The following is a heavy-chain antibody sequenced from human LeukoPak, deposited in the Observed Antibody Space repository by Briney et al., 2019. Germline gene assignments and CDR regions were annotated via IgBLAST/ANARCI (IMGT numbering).Heavy chain of an antibody. D-gene: IGHD3-10*01. CDR1: GFTFSSYS. CDR2: ISSSSSTI. J-gene: IGHJ6*02. Sequence: GGSLRLSCAASGFTFSSYSINWVRQAPGKGLEWVSYISSSSSTIYYADSVKGRFTISRDNAKNSLYLQMNSLRAEDTAVYYCARDSTVRGLPSYYGMDVWGQGTTVTVSS. V-gene: IGHV3-48*04. CDR3: ARDSTVRGLPSYYGMDV.